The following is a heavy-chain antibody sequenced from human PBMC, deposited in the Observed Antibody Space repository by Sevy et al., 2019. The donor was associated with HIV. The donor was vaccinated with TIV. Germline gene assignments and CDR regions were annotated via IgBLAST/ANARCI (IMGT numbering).Heavy chain of an antibody. CDR1: GFTVSSNY. CDR2: IYSGGST. V-gene: IGHV3-66*01. Sequence: GGSLRLSCAASGFTVSSNYMSWVRQAPGKGLEWVSVIYSGGSTYYADSVKGRFTISRDNSKNTLYLQMNSLRAEDTAVYYCARGRYDYVWGSQDSGYYFDYWGQGTQVTVSS. D-gene: IGHD3-16*01. J-gene: IGHJ4*02. CDR3: ARGRYDYVWGSQDSGYYFDY.